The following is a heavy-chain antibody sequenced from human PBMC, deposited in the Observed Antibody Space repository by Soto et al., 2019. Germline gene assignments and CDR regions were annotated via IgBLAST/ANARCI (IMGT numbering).Heavy chain of an antibody. D-gene: IGHD3-3*01. CDR2: IKTTTDGGTT. V-gene: IGHV3-15*01. CDR1: GFTFSNAW. Sequence: EVQLVGSGGDFVKPGGSLRISCAASGFTFSNAWMSWVRQAPGKGLEWVGLIKTTTDGGTTDYAAPVKGRFSILRDDSKNTVYLQMNSLKTEDTGVYYCIAPYVFWSGLHYYYYYVMDVWGQGTTVTVSS. J-gene: IGHJ6*02. CDR3: IAPYVFWSGLHYYYYYVMDV.